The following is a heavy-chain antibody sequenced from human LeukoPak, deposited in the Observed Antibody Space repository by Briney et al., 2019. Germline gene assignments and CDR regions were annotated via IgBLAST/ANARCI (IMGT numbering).Heavy chain of an antibody. CDR1: GFTFSSYG. J-gene: IGHJ4*02. V-gene: IGHV3-30*03. D-gene: IGHD3-10*01. CDR3: ARDGSGSYHFDY. CDR2: ISYDGSNK. Sequence: GGSLRLSCAASGFTFSSYGMHWVRQAPGKGLEWVAVISYDGSNKYYVDSVKGRFTISRDNSKNTLYLQMNSLRVEDTAVYYCARDGSGSYHFDYWGQGTLVTVSS.